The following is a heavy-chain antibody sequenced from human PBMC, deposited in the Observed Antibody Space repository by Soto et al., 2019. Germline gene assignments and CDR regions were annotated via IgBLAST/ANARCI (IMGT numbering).Heavy chain of an antibody. D-gene: IGHD3-9*01. CDR3: ARDGDYDILTGPLY. CDR1: GFTFSSYE. Sequence: GGSLRLSCAASGFTFSSYEMNWVRQAPGKGLEWVSYISSSGSTIYYADSVKGRFTISRDNAKNSLYLQMNSLRAEDTAVYYCARDGDYDILTGPLYWGQGTLVTVSS. J-gene: IGHJ4*02. V-gene: IGHV3-48*03. CDR2: ISSSGSTI.